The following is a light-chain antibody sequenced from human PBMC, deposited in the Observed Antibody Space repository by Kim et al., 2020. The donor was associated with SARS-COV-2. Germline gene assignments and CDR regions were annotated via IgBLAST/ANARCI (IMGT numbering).Light chain of an antibody. CDR2: GAS. J-gene: IGKJ1*01. CDR3: QQYGNSPQT. CDR1: QSVSSSY. V-gene: IGKV3-20*01. Sequence: CPGERATLSCRASQSVSSSYLAWYQQKPGQAPRLLIYGASSRATGIPDRFSGSGSGTDFILTISRLEPEDFAVYYCQQYGNSPQTFGQGTKVDIK.